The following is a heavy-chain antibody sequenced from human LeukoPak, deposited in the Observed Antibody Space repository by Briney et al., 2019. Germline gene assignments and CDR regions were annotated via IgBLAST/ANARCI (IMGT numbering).Heavy chain of an antibody. CDR2: INWNGGST. J-gene: IGHJ4*02. Sequence: GGSLRLSCAASGFTFSSYAMSWVRQAPGKGLEWVSGINWNGGSTGYADSVKGRFTISRDNAKNSLYLQMNSLRAEDTALYYCARLKSSSWHPYYFDYWGQGTLVTVSS. D-gene: IGHD6-13*01. V-gene: IGHV3-20*04. CDR1: GFTFSSYA. CDR3: ARLKSSSWHPYYFDY.